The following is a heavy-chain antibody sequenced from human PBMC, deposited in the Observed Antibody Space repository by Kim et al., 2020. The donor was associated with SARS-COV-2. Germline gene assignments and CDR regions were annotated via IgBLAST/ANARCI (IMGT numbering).Heavy chain of an antibody. Sequence: GGSLRLSCAASGFTFSIYWMNWVRQAPGKGLEWVANIKQDGSEKNYVDSVKGRFTISRDNAGNSLYLQMNSLRAEDTAVYYCARDGDGYLLWGQGTLVTVSS. CDR1: GFTFSIYW. J-gene: IGHJ4*02. CDR2: IKQDGSEK. V-gene: IGHV3-7*03. CDR3: ARDGDGYLL. D-gene: IGHD5-18*01.